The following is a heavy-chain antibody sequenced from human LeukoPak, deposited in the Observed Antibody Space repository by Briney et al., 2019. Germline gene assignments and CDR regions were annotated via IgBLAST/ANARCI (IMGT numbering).Heavy chain of an antibody. J-gene: IGHJ4*02. CDR3: ARGQEDWEALQRAVKFDY. CDR1: GGSFSGYY. Sequence: SETLSLTCAVYGGSFSGYYWSWIRQSPGKGLEWIGEINQSGSANYNPSLKSRVTISVVMSKNQFSLKLSSVTAADTAVYYCARGQEDWEALQRAVKFDYWGQGTLVTVSS. D-gene: IGHD1-26*01. V-gene: IGHV4-34*01. CDR2: INQSGSA.